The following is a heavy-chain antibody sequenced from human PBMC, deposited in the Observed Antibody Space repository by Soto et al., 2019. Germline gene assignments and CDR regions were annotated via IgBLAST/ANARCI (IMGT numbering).Heavy chain of an antibody. CDR2: IKQDGSEK. CDR3: ARDRGNIVVVTAAPPNWFDP. CDR1: GFTFSSYW. Sequence: GGSLRLSCAASGFTFSSYWMSWVRQAPGKGLEWVANIKQDGSEKYYVDSVKGRFTISRDNAKNSLYLQMNSLRAEDTAVYYCARDRGNIVVVTAAPPNWFDPWGQGPLVTVSS. J-gene: IGHJ5*02. V-gene: IGHV3-7*03. D-gene: IGHD2-2*01.